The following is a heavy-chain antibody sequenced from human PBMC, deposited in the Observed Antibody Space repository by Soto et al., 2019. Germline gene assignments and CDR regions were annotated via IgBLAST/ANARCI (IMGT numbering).Heavy chain of an antibody. CDR2: INHSGST. CDR1: GGSFSGYY. Sequence: SETLSLTCAVYGGSFSGYYWSWIRQPPGKGLEWIGEINHSGSTNYNPSLKSRVTISVDTSKNQFSLKLSSVTAADTAVYYCARGLVGYGGGEDRLDYWGQGTLVTVSS. V-gene: IGHV4-34*01. D-gene: IGHD3-16*01. CDR3: ARGLVGYGGGEDRLDY. J-gene: IGHJ4*02.